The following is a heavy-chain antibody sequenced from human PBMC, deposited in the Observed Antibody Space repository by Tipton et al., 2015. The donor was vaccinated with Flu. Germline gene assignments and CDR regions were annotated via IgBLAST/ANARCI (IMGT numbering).Heavy chain of an antibody. D-gene: IGHD1-26*01. CDR2: IRSKAYGGTT. CDR3: TREEGFGALSGDY. CDR1: GFTFGDYA. J-gene: IGHJ4*02. V-gene: IGHV3-49*04. Sequence: SLRLSCTASGFTFGDYAMSWVRQAPGKGLEWVGFIRSKAYGGTTEYAASVKGRFTISRDDSKSIAYLQMNSLKTEDTAVYYCTREEGFGALSGDYWGQGTLVTVSS.